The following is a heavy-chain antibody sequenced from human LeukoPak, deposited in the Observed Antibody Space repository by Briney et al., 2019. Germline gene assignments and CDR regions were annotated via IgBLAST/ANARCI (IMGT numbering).Heavy chain of an antibody. Sequence: PGGSLRLSCAASGFTFSSYAMHWVRQAPGKGLEWVAVISYDGSNKYYADSVKGRFTISRDNSKNTLYLQLNSLRDEDTAVYYCARDLQIPAHGYSVDYWGQGTLVTVSS. CDR1: GFTFSSYA. CDR2: ISYDGSNK. CDR3: ARDLQIPAHGYSVDY. D-gene: IGHD2-2*01. V-gene: IGHV3-30-3*01. J-gene: IGHJ4*02.